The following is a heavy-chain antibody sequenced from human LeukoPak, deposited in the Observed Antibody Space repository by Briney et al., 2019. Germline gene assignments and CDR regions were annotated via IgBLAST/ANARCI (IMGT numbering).Heavy chain of an antibody. J-gene: IGHJ6*02. D-gene: IGHD6-13*01. CDR3: ARDRENRYSSSWYPGHYYYGMDV. V-gene: IGHV1-46*01. CDR2: INPSGGST. Sequence: ASVKVSCKASGYTFTSYYMHWVRQAPGQGLEWMGKINPSGGSTSYAQKFQGRVTMTRDTSTSTVYMELSSLRSEDTAVYYCARDRENRYSSSWYPGHYYYGMDVWGQGTTVTVSS. CDR1: GYTFTSYY.